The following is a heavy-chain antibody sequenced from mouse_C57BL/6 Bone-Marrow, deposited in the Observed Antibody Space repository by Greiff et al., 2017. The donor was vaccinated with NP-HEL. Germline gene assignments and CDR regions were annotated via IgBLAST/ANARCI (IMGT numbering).Heavy chain of an antibody. CDR1: GFTFTDYY. Sequence: EVKVVESGGGLVQPGGSLSLSCAASGFTFTDYYMSWVRQPPGKALEWLGFIRNKANGYTTEYSASVKGRFTISRDNSQSILYLQMNALRAEDSATYYCARSYYSNYGAYWGQGTLVTVSA. D-gene: IGHD2-5*01. V-gene: IGHV7-3*01. J-gene: IGHJ3*01. CDR2: IRNKANGYTT. CDR3: ARSYYSNYGAY.